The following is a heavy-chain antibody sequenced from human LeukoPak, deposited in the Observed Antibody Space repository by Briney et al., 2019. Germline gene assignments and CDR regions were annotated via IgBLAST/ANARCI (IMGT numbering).Heavy chain of an antibody. CDR2: ISHSGST. J-gene: IGHJ5*02. CDR3: ARGPTGYCSSTSCYSGFDP. Sequence: PSETLSLTCAVYGGSFSGYYWSWIRQPPGKGLEWIGEISHSGSTNYNPSLKSRVTISVDTSKNQFSLKLSSVTAADTAVYYCARGPTGYCSSTSCYSGFDPWGQGTLVTVSS. D-gene: IGHD2-2*02. CDR1: GGSFSGYY. V-gene: IGHV4-34*01.